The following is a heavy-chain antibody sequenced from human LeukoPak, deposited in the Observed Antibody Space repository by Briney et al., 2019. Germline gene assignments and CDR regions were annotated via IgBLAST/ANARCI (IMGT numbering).Heavy chain of an antibody. Sequence: GGSLRLSCAASGFTFSSYWMSWVRQAPGKGLEWVANIKQDGSEKYYVHSVKGRFTISRDNAKNSLYLQMNSLRAEDTAVYYCARDGDYYYDSSCYFYWGQGTLVTVSS. CDR1: GFTFSSYW. D-gene: IGHD3-22*01. V-gene: IGHV3-7*01. CDR3: ARDGDYYYDSSCYFY. J-gene: IGHJ4*02. CDR2: IKQDGSEK.